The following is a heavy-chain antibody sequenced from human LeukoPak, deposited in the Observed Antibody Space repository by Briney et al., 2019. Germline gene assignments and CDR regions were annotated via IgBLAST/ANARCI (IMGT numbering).Heavy chain of an antibody. Sequence: GGSLRLSCAASGFTFNNYAMNWVRQAPGKGLVWVSRIASDGSSTTYADSVKGRFSISRDNAKNTLYLQMNSLRVEDAAVYYCARGRPHGNDYWGQGTLVTVSS. CDR1: GFTFNNYA. V-gene: IGHV3-74*01. D-gene: IGHD4-23*01. J-gene: IGHJ4*02. CDR2: IASDGSST. CDR3: ARGRPHGNDY.